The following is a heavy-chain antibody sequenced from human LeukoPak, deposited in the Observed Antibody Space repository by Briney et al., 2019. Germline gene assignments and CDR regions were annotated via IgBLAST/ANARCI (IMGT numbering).Heavy chain of an antibody. CDR2: IYYSGST. D-gene: IGHD3-3*01. J-gene: IGHJ6*02. CDR3: ARARRDDFWSGNYGMDV. Sequence: PSETLSLTCTVSGGSISSGGYYWSWIRQHPGKGLEWIGYIYYSGSTYYNPSLKSRVTISVDTSKNQFSLKLSSVTAADTAVYYCARARRDDFWSGNYGMDVWGQGTTVTVSS. CDR1: GGSISSGGYY. V-gene: IGHV4-31*03.